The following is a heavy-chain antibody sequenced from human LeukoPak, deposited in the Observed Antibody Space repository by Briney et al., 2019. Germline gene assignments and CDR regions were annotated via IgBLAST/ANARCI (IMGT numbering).Heavy chain of an antibody. Sequence: GASVKVSCKASGYTFTGYYMHWVRQAPGQGLEWMGWINPNSGGTNYAQKFQGRVTMTRDTSISTAYMELSRLTSDDTAVYYCARQGYSGHSQGAADYWGQGTLVTVSS. D-gene: IGHD4-23*01. CDR2: INPNSGGT. CDR1: GYTFTGYY. V-gene: IGHV1-2*02. CDR3: ARQGYSGHSQGAADY. J-gene: IGHJ4*02.